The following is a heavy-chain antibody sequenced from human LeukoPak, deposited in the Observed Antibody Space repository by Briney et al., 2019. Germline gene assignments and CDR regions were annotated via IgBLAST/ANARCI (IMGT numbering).Heavy chain of an antibody. CDR3: ARAGYYDFWGGYFGTFFDY. Sequence: GASVKVSCKASGYTFTGYYMHWVRQAPGQGLEWMGWINPNSGGTNYAQKFQGRVTMTRDTSISTAYMELSRLRSDDTAVYYCARAGYYDFWGGYFGTFFDYWGQGTLVTVSS. CDR1: GYTFTGYY. J-gene: IGHJ4*02. CDR2: INPNSGGT. D-gene: IGHD3-3*01. V-gene: IGHV1-2*02.